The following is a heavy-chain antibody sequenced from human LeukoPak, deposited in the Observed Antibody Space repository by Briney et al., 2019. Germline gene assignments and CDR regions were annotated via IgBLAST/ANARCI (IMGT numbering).Heavy chain of an antibody. Sequence: SETLSLTCTVSGGSISSYYWSWIRQPPGKGLEWIGYIYYSGSTNYNPSLKSRVTISVDTSKNHFSLKLSSVTAADTAVCYCARGSTVVTHFDYWGQGTLVTVSS. V-gene: IGHV4-59*08. J-gene: IGHJ4*02. CDR1: GGSISSYY. D-gene: IGHD4-23*01. CDR2: IYYSGST. CDR3: ARGSTVVTHFDY.